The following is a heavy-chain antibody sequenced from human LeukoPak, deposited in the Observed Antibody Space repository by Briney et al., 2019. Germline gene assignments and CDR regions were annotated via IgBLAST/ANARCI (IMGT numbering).Heavy chain of an antibody. Sequence: SETLSLTCTVSGGSISSYYWSWIRQPAGKGLEWIGEIDHRGSTNYNPSLRSRVTISIDKSKNQFSLKVTSVTATDTAVYYCATTLTYTYMDVWGKGTTVTVSS. CDR2: IDHRGST. J-gene: IGHJ6*03. D-gene: IGHD2/OR15-2a*01. V-gene: IGHV4-59*12. CDR1: GGSISSYY. CDR3: ATTLTYTYMDV.